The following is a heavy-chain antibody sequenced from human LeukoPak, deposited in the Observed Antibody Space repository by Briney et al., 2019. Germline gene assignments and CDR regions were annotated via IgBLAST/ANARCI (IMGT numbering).Heavy chain of an antibody. Sequence: PGTSLRLSCAASGFTFNSYGMHWVRQASGKGLEWVAFIWYDGSNKYYADSVKGRFTISRDNARNTLYPQMSSLRAEDTAVYYCARIFRNEFYYGSGSHLDYWGQGTLVTVSS. CDR2: IWYDGSNK. J-gene: IGHJ4*02. D-gene: IGHD3-10*01. CDR1: GFTFNSYG. V-gene: IGHV3-33*01. CDR3: ARIFRNEFYYGSGSHLDY.